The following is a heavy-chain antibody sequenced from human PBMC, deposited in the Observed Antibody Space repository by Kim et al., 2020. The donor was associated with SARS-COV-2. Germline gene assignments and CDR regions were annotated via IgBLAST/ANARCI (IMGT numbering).Heavy chain of an antibody. CDR2: IKSKTDGGTT. V-gene: IGHV3-15*01. Sequence: GGSLRLSCAASGFTFSNAWMSWVRQAPGKGLEWVGRIKSKTDGGTTDYAAPVKGRFTISRDDSKNTLYLQMNSLKTEDTAVYYCTTDYNFVRGYSGYEGDYFDYWGQGTLVTVSS. D-gene: IGHD5-12*01. CDR3: TTDYNFVRGYSGYEGDYFDY. J-gene: IGHJ4*02. CDR1: GFTFSNAW.